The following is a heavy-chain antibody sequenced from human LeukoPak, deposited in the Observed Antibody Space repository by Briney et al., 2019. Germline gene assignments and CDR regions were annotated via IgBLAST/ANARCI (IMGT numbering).Heavy chain of an antibody. CDR2: IWYAGSNK. Sequence: PGRSLRPSCAASGFTFSSYGMHWVRQAPGKGLEWVAVIWYAGSNKYYADSVKGRFTISRDNSKNTLYLQMNSLRAEDTAVYYCARQESLRFLEWLPHYYYYYGMDVWGQGTTVTVSS. D-gene: IGHD3-3*01. V-gene: IGHV3-33*01. J-gene: IGHJ6*02. CDR3: ARQESLRFLEWLPHYYYYYGMDV. CDR1: GFTFSSYG.